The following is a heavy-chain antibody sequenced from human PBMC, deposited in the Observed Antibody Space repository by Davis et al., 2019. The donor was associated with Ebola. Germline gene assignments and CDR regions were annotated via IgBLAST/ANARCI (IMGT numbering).Heavy chain of an antibody. D-gene: IGHD1-26*01. CDR2: VHYSGNG. Sequence: SETLSLTCTVSGDSMSSSSHYWGWIRQSPGKGLEWIGSVHYSGNGYYNPSLKSQFTLSVDTSKNQFSLRLNSVTAADTAVYYCARHGAQWELISFFDYWGQGTLVTVSS. V-gene: IGHV4-39*01. CDR1: GDSMSSSSHY. J-gene: IGHJ4*02. CDR3: ARHGAQWELISFFDY.